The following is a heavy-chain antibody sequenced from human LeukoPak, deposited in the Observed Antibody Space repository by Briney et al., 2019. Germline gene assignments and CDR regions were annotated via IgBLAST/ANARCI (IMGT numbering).Heavy chain of an antibody. J-gene: IGHJ4*02. D-gene: IGHD1-20*01. V-gene: IGHV1-8*01. CDR1: GYTFTSLD. CDR2: MNPNWGYT. Sequence: GASVKVSCKASGYTFTSLDINWVGQAPGQGLEGMGWMNPNWGYTGYAQKFQARVTMTRDTSIDTAYMELSSLRSDDTAVYYCARGITQGFDHWGQGTPVTVSS. CDR3: ARGITQGFDH.